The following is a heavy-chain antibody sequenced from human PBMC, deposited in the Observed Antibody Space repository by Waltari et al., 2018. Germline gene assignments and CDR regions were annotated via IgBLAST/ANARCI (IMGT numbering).Heavy chain of an antibody. CDR1: GGSISTSSYY. CDR2: IYYSGST. Sequence: LQLQESGPGLVKPSETLSLTCTVSGGSISTSSYYGGWIRQPPGKGLEWIGSIYYSGSTYYNPSLKSRVTISVDTSKNQFSLKLSSVTAADTAVYYCAREEDIVVVPAAMSAFDIWGQGTMVTVSS. V-gene: IGHV4-39*07. J-gene: IGHJ3*02. D-gene: IGHD2-2*01. CDR3: AREEDIVVVPAAMSAFDI.